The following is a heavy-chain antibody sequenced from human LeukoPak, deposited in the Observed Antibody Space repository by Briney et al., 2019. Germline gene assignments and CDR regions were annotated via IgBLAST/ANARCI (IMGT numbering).Heavy chain of an antibody. J-gene: IGHJ4*02. V-gene: IGHV3-11*04. Sequence: PGGSLRLSCAASGFTFSDYYMSWIRQAPGKGLEGVSYISSSGSTIYYAVSVKGRFTISRDNAKNSLYLQMNSLRAEDTAVYYCARVNRVVGATKAYYFDYWGQGTLVTVSS. CDR2: ISSSGSTI. CDR1: GFTFSDYY. D-gene: IGHD1-26*01. CDR3: ARVNRVVGATKAYYFDY.